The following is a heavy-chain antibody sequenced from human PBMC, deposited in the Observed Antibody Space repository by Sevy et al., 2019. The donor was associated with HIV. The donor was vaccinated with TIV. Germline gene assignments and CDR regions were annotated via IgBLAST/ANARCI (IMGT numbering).Heavy chain of an antibody. CDR2: IYHSGST. J-gene: IGHJ6*02. CDR1: GYSISSGYY. Sequence: SETLSLTCTVSGYSISSGYYWGWIRQPPGKGLEWIGSIYHSGSTYYNPSLKSRVTISVDTSKNQFSLKLSSVTTEDTAMYYCARTSRVLEWLLPGGPDYGMDVWGQGTTVTVSS. CDR3: ARTSRVLEWLLPGGPDYGMDV. D-gene: IGHD3-3*01. V-gene: IGHV4-38-2*02.